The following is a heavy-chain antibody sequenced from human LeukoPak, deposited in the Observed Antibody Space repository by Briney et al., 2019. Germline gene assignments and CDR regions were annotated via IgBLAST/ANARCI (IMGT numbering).Heavy chain of an antibody. CDR3: ASQYSYSYMDV. V-gene: IGHV4-39*01. J-gene: IGHJ6*03. CDR2: IFYSGST. CDR1: GGSISSSSYY. Sequence: SETLSLTCTVSGGSISSSSYYWGWIRQPPGKGLEWIGSIFYSGSTYYNPSLKSRVTISLDTSKNQFSLKVSSVTAADTAVYSCASQYSYSYMDVRGKGTTVTVSS.